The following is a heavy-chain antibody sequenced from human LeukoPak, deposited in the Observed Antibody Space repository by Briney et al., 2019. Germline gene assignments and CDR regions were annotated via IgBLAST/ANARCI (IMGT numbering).Heavy chain of an antibody. CDR3: ARQSCTDTSCTVFRWYFDL. CDR1: GDSISSNRYY. D-gene: IGHD2-2*01. J-gene: IGHJ2*01. CDR2: FYYRGSP. V-gene: IGHV4-39*01. Sequence: SEALSLTCTVSGDSISSNRYYWGWLRQPPGQVLEWIGSFYYRGSPYYNPSLQSRVTISVDTSKNQFSLRLSSVTAADTAIYYCARQSCTDTSCTVFRWYFDLWGRGTLVTVSS.